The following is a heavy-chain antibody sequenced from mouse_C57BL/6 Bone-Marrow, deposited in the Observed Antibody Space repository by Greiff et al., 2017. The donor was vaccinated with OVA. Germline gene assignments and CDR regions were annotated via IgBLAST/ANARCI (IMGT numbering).Heavy chain of an antibody. CDR1: GYTFTSYG. CDR2: IYPRRGNT. V-gene: IGHV1-81*01. J-gene: IGHJ4*01. CDR3: ARCGDSNYVGRYAMDY. D-gene: IGHD2-5*01. Sequence: VQLQQSGAELARPGASVKLSCKASGYTFTSYGISWVKQRTGQGLEWIGEIYPRRGNTYYNEKFKGKATLTADKSSSTAYMELRSLTSEDSAVYFCARCGDSNYVGRYAMDYWGQGTSVTVSS.